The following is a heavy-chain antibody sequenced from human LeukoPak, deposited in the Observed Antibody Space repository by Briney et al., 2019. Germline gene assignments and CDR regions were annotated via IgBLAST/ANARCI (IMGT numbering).Heavy chain of an antibody. J-gene: IGHJ5*02. V-gene: IGHV1-2*02. D-gene: IGHD1-1*01. CDR1: GYTFTGYY. CDR3: ARDTGTSSVAWFDP. CDR2: INPNSGGT. Sequence: ASVKVSCKASGYTFTGYYMHWVRQAPGQGLEWMGWINPNSGGTNYAQKFQGRVTMTRDTSISTAYMELSRLRSDDTAVYYCARDTGTSSVAWFDPWGQGTLVTVSS.